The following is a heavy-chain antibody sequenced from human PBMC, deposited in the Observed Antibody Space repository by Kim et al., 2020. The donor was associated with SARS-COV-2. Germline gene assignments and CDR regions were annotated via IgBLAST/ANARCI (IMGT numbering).Heavy chain of an antibody. CDR2: T. V-gene: IGHV4-31*02. J-gene: IGHJ4*02. D-gene: IGHD3-10*01. Sequence: TYYNPSLKSRVTISVDTSKNQFSLKLSSVTAADTAVYYCASVPYGSGSYYNWGQGTLVTVSS. CDR3: ASVPYGSGSYYN.